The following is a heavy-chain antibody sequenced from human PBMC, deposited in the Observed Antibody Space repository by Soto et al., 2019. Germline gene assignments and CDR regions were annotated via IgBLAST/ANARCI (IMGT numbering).Heavy chain of an antibody. CDR2: VYYSGTT. J-gene: IGHJ2*01. CDR1: GDSISCSNYH. V-gene: IGHV4-39*01. D-gene: IGHD3-22*01. CDR3: MRHFHYHRSEPPFAL. Sequence: ETLSLTCTVSGDSISCSNYHGGWIRQPPGKGLEWIGSVYYSGTTYYNPSLKSRVTISVDTSKNQFSLRLSSVSAADTAVYYCMRHFHYHRSEPPFALRGRRTLVPVSS.